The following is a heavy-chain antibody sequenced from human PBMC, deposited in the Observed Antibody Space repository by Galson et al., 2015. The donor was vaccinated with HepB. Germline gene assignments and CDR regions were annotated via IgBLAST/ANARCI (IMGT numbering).Heavy chain of an antibody. Sequence: SVKVSCKAFGYTFTNYYMNWVRQAPGQGLEWMGWINPNSGGTNYAQKFQGRVTMTRDTSTSTAYMELSSLSSDDTTVYHCAAAYQELPPGYWGQGTLLTVSS. CDR3: AAAYQELPPGY. V-gene: IGHV1-2*02. J-gene: IGHJ4*02. CDR1: GYTFTNYY. CDR2: INPNSGGT. D-gene: IGHD1-26*01.